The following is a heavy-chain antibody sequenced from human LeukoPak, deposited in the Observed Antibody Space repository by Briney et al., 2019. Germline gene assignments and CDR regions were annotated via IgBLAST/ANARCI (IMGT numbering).Heavy chain of an antibody. D-gene: IGHD3-22*01. V-gene: IGHV4-61*01. J-gene: IGHJ3*01. CDR2: IYYTGST. Sequence: SETLSLTCTVSGVSVSSDNYYWGWIRQPPGRGLEWIAYIYYTGSTHYNPSLKSRVTISVDPSKNQFSLNLNSVTAADTAVYYCARVPSVGRGYADDAFDVWGQGTMVTVSS. CDR1: GVSVSSDNYY. CDR3: ARVPSVGRGYADDAFDV.